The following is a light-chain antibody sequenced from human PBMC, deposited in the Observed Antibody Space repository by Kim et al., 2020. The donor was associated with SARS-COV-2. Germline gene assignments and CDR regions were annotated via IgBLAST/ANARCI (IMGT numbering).Light chain of an antibody. CDR1: QSLLHSNGYNY. CDR3: MQALQTPT. J-gene: IGKJ1*01. V-gene: IGKV2-28*01. Sequence: EPASISCRSSQSLLHSNGYNYLDWYLQKPGQSPQLLIYLGSNRASGVPDRFSGSGSGTDFTLKISRAEAEDVGVYYCMQALQTPTFGQGTKVDIK. CDR2: LGS.